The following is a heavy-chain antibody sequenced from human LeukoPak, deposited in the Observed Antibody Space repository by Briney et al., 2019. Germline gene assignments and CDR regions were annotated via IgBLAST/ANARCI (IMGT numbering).Heavy chain of an antibody. Sequence: GGSLRLSCAASGFTFSSYGMHWVRQAPGKGLEWVAVIWSDGINKYYADSVKGRFSISRDNSKNTLYLQMNSLRVEDTGIYYCAGGPGSYYHMDVWGKGTTVIVSS. CDR2: IWSDGINK. D-gene: IGHD3-10*01. CDR3: AGGPGSYYHMDV. J-gene: IGHJ6*03. CDR1: GFTFSSYG. V-gene: IGHV3-33*01.